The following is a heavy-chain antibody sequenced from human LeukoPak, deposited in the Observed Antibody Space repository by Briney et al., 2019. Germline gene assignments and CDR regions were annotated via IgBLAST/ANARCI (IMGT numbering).Heavy chain of an antibody. Sequence: PGGSLRLSCAVSGFSFINNYMSWVRQAPERGLEGVSVIYTGGSTDYADSVKGGVIISRDSSKNTLYLQMNNLRVDDTAVYYCARRAAALYYYDSSGHFDFWGRGTMVTVSS. CDR3: ARRAAALYYYDSSGHFDF. CDR1: GFSFINNY. V-gene: IGHV3-53*01. D-gene: IGHD3-22*01. J-gene: IGHJ4*01. CDR2: IYTGGST.